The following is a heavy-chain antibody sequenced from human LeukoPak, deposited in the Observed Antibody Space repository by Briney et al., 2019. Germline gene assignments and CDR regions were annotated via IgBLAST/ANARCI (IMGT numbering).Heavy chain of an antibody. CDR2: IIPIFGTA. D-gene: IGHD6-13*01. J-gene: IGHJ2*01. CDR3: ARRLLTYSSSWPRWYFDL. CDR1: GGTFSSYA. Sequence: EASVKVSCKASGGTFSSYAISWVRQAPGQGLEWMGGIIPIFGTANYAQKFQGRVTITADESTSTAYMELSSLRSEDTAVYYCARRLLTYSSSWPRWYFDLWGRGTLVTVSS. V-gene: IGHV1-69*13.